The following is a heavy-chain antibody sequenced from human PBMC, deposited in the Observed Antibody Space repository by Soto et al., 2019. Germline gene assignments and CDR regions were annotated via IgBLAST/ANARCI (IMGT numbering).Heavy chain of an antibody. D-gene: IGHD3-16*01. Sequence: QVQLVESGGGLVKPGGSLRLSCAASGFTFSDYAMSWIRQAPGKGLEWISYISSRDIIYYSESVKGRSTISRDNAKSPIILQMDTLSAEDTALCYCWSRASGYWGPVAYWGQGSLAIVTS. CDR3: WSRASGYWGPVAY. V-gene: IGHV3-11*01. CDR1: GFTFSDYA. J-gene: IGHJ4*02. CDR2: ISSRDII.